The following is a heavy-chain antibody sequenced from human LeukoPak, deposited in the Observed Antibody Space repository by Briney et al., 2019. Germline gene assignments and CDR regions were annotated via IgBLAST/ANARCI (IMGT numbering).Heavy chain of an antibody. CDR3: VLDLFSSFAFDI. J-gene: IGHJ3*02. V-gene: IGHV3-74*01. D-gene: IGHD3/OR15-3a*01. CDR1: GFTFTRDW. CDR2: INSDGSST. Sequence: PLGSLRLSCAASGFTFTRDWMHWVRQAPGQGLLWVSRINSDGSSTYYADSVKGRFTTSRENAKNALHLQMNRLTAEDTAVYYCVLDLFSSFAFDIWGQGTMVTVSS.